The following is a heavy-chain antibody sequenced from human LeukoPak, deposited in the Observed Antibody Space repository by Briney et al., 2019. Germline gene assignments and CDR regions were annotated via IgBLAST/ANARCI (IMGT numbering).Heavy chain of an antibody. CDR1: GFTFSSYA. CDR2: ISGSGGST. J-gene: IGHJ4*02. Sequence: PGGSLRLSCAASGFTFSSYAMSWVRQAPGKGPEWVSAISGSGGSTYYADSVKGRFTISRDNSKNTLYLQMTSLRAEDTALYYCAKDRSTGFRSFDSWGQGTLVTVSS. CDR3: AKDRSTGFRSFDS. D-gene: IGHD3-9*01. V-gene: IGHV3-23*01.